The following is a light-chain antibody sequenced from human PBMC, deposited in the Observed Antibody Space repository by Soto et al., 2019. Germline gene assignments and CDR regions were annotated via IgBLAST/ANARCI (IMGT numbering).Light chain of an antibody. V-gene: IGKV3-20*01. Sequence: EIVLTQSPGTLSLSPGETATLSCRASQTISSNFLAWYQQKPGQAPRLLIYTVSTRATGIPARFSGSGSGTDFSLTISRLEPDDFAVYYCQQCGSSPWTFGQGTKGEIK. CDR2: TVS. CDR3: QQCGSSPWT. CDR1: QTISSNF. J-gene: IGKJ1*01.